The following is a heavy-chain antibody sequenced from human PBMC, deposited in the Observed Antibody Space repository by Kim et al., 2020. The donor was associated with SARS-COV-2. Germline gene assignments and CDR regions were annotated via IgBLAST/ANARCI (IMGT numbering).Heavy chain of an antibody. CDR3: AKDFSQGTYYDILSLFDY. Sequence: GGSLRLSCAASGFTFSSYAMSWVRQAPGKGLEWVSAISGSGGGTYYADSVKGRFTISRDNSKNTLYLQMNSLRAEDTAVYYCAKDFSQGTYYDILSLFDYWGQGTLVTVSS. D-gene: IGHD3-9*01. CDR1: GFTFSSYA. V-gene: IGHV3-23*01. CDR2: ISGSGGGT. J-gene: IGHJ4*02.